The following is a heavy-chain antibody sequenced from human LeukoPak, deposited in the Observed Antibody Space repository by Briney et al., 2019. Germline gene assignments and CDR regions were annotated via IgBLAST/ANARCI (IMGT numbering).Heavy chain of an antibody. CDR3: ARGLWYYDFWSGYLDY. CDR1: GGSISSYY. D-gene: IGHD3-3*01. J-gene: IGHJ4*02. V-gene: IGHV4-59*01. CDR2: IYYSGST. Sequence: SETLSLTCTVSGGSISSYYWSWIRQPPGKGLEWIGYIYYSGSTNYNPSLKSRVTMTRDTSTSTVYMELSSLRSEDTAVYYCARGLWYYDFWSGYLDYWGQGTLVTVSS.